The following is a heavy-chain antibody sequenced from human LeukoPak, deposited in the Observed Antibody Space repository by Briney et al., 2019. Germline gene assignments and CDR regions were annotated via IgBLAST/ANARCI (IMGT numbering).Heavy chain of an antibody. CDR3: AREGDTMIVVGDAFDI. D-gene: IGHD3-22*01. Sequence: SETLSLTCGVSGGSISSNNWWSWVRQPPGQGLEWIGEIYHSGSANYNPSLKSRVTISVDKSKNQLSLKLISVTAADTAVYYCAREGDTMIVVGDAFDIWGQGTMVTVSS. CDR1: GGSISSNNW. V-gene: IGHV4-4*02. CDR2: IYHSGSA. J-gene: IGHJ3*02.